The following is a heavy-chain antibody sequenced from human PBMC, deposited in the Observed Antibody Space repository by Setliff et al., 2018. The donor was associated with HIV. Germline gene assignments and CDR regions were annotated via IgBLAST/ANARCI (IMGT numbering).Heavy chain of an antibody. D-gene: IGHD3-16*01. CDR2: ISGYNADT. CDR1: GYRFSTFG. V-gene: IGHV1-18*01. CDR3: AKAAVEMTTIAFGGPPGY. J-gene: IGHJ4*02. Sequence: ASVKVSCKASGYRFSTFGISWVRQAPGQGLEWMGWISGYNADTDYAQKFQGRVSMTTDISTNTAYMELSSLRLHDTAVYYCAKAAVEMTTIAFGGPPGYWGQGTLVTVSS.